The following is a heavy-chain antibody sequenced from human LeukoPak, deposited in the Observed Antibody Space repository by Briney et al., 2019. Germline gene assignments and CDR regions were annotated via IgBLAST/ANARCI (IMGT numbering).Heavy chain of an antibody. V-gene: IGHV3-23*01. CDR1: GFTFSTYG. J-gene: IGHJ4*02. D-gene: IGHD4-17*01. Sequence: PGGSLRLSCAASGFTFSTYGIHWVRQAPGKGLEWVSAISGSGGSTYYADSVKGRFTISRDNSKNTLYLQMNSLRAEDTAVYYCAKEYGDFPFDYWGQGTLVTVSS. CDR3: AKEYGDFPFDY. CDR2: ISGSGGST.